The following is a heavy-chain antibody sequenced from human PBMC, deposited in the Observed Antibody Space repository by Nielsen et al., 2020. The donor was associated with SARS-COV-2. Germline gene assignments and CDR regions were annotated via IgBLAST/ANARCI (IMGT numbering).Heavy chain of an antibody. V-gene: IGHV4-59*01. CDR1: GGSISSYY. J-gene: IGHJ4*02. CDR3: AREGFDWHYDD. CDR2: IYYSGST. Sequence: SQTLSLNCTVAGGSISSYYWRWIRQPPGGGLERSGYIYYSGSTNYNTSLKSRVTISVDMSKNQFSLKLSSVTAADTAMYDCAREGFDWHYDDWGQGALVTVSS. D-gene: IGHD3-9*01.